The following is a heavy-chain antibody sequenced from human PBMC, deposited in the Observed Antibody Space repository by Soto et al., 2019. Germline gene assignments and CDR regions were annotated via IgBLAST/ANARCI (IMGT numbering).Heavy chain of an antibody. Sequence: QLQLQESGPGLVKPSETLSLTCTVSGGSISSSSYYWGWIRQPPGKGLEWIGSIYYSGSTYYNPSLKSRVTISVDTSKNQFSLKLSSVTAADTAVYYCAKLPRNDVWDWFDPWGQGTLVTVSS. J-gene: IGHJ5*02. V-gene: IGHV4-39*01. CDR1: GGSISSSSYY. CDR3: AKLPRNDVWDWFDP. D-gene: IGHD1-1*01. CDR2: IYYSGST.